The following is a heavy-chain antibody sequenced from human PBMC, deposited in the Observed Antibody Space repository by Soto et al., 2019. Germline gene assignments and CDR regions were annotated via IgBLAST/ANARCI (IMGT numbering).Heavy chain of an antibody. CDR1: GGSFSGYY. J-gene: IGHJ5*02. D-gene: IGHD6-13*01. V-gene: IGHV4-34*01. CDR3: ASLSWYGKPTYNWFDP. Sequence: SETLSLTCAVYGGSFSGYYWSWIRQPPGKGLEWIGEINHSGSTNYNPSLKSRVIISVDTSKNQFSLKLSSVTAADTAVYYCASLSWYGKPTYNWFDPWGQGTLVTVSS. CDR2: INHSGST.